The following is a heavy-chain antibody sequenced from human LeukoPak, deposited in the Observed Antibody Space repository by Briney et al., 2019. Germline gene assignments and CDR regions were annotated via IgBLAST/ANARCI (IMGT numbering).Heavy chain of an antibody. CDR3: TRRYSGSYPHALDI. D-gene: IGHD1-26*01. J-gene: IGHJ3*02. CDR2: IRSKANSYAT. Sequence: GGSLRLSCAASGFTFGGSAMHWVRQASGKGLEWVGRIRSKANSYATAYAASVKGRFTISKDDSKNTAYLQMNSLKTEDTAVYYCTRRYSGSYPHALDIWGQGTMVTVSS. CDR1: GFTFGGSA. V-gene: IGHV3-73*01.